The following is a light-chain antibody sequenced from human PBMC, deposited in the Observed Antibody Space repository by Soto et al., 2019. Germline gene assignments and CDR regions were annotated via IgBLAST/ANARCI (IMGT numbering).Light chain of an antibody. CDR1: QSVSSSY. CDR2: GAS. V-gene: IGKV3-20*01. Sequence: EIVLTQSPGTLSLSPGERATLSCRASQSVSSSYLAWFQQKPGQAPRLLIYGASSRATGIPDRFSGSGSGTDFTLTIRTLEPEDFAVYYCQQCATSPWTFGQGTKMET. J-gene: IGKJ1*01. CDR3: QQCATSPWT.